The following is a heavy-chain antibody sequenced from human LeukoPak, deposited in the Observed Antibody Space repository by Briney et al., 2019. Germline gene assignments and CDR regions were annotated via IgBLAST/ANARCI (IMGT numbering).Heavy chain of an antibody. CDR1: GGTFSSYA. D-gene: IGHD1-14*01. CDR2: IIPILGIA. J-gene: IGHJ3*02. Sequence: SVKVSCKASGGTFSSYAISWVRQAPGQGLEWMGRIIPILGIANYAQKFQGRVTITADKSTSTAYMELSSLRSEDTAVYYCARGRQYRNLDAFHIWGQGTMVTISS. CDR3: ARGRQYRNLDAFHI. V-gene: IGHV1-69*04.